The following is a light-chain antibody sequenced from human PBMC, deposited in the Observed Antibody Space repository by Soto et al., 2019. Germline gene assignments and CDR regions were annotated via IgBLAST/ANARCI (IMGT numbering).Light chain of an antibody. CDR2: AAS. CDR1: QGISNF. Sequence: DIQMTQSPSSLSASVGDRVTITCRASQGISNFLAWYQQKPGKVPKLLISAASTLQSGVPSRFSGSGSGTDFTLTITSPHPEDVATYYCQKYSSVITFGQGTRLEI. V-gene: IGKV1-27*01. CDR3: QKYSSVIT. J-gene: IGKJ5*01.